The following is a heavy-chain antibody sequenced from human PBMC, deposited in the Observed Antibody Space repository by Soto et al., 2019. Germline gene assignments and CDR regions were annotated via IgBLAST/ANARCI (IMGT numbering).Heavy chain of an antibody. V-gene: IGHV4-30-2*01. J-gene: IGHJ6*02. CDR2: IYSSVST. CDR3: ARGHYYYGMDV. Sequence: PPETLSLTCTVSGGSVSSGAYYFVCIRQQPGKGLEWFGYIYSSVSTYYNPSLKSRLTMSMDRANDHFSLNLTSVTAADTAVYFCARGHYYYGMDVWGQGITVTVS. CDR1: GGSVSSGAYY.